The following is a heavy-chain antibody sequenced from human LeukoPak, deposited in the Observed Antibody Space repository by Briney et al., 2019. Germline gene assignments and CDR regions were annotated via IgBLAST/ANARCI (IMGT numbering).Heavy chain of an antibody. CDR2: IYPGDSDT. CDR1: GYSFTSYW. D-gene: IGHD6-6*01. J-gene: IGHJ6*02. CDR3: ASTTGRSSSSGRDYYYGMDV. Sequence: GESLKISCKGSGYSFTSYWIGWVRQMPGKGLEWMGIIYPGDSDTRYSPSFQGQGTISADKSISTAYLQWSSMKASNTAMYYCASTTGRSSSSGRDYYYGMDVWGQGTTVTVSS. V-gene: IGHV5-51*01.